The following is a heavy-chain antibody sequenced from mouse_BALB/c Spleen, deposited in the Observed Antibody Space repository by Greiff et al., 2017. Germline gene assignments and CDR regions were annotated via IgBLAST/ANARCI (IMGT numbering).Heavy chain of an antibody. V-gene: IGHV1-87*01. CDR2: IYPGDGDT. CDR1: GYTFTSYW. D-gene: IGHD2-14*01. Sequence: LQESGAELARPGASVKLSCKASGYTFTSYWMQWVKQRPGQGLEWIGAIYPGDGDTRYTQKFKGKATLTADKSSSTAYVQLSSLASEDSAVYYCATVRRWDLAWFAYWGQGTLVTVSA. J-gene: IGHJ3*01. CDR3: ATVRRWDLAWFAY.